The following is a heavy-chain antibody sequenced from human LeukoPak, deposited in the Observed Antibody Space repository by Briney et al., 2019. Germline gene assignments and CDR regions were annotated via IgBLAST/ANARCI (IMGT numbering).Heavy chain of an antibody. J-gene: IGHJ4*02. CDR2: INPNSGGT. Sequence: ASVKVSCKASGYTFTGYYMHWVRQAPGQGLEGMGRINPNSGGTNYAQKFQGRVTMTRDTSISTAYMELSRLRSDDTAVYYCARAQGGAATNYWGQGTLVTVSS. D-gene: IGHD2-15*01. CDR3: ARAQGGAATNY. V-gene: IGHV1-2*06. CDR1: GYTFTGYY.